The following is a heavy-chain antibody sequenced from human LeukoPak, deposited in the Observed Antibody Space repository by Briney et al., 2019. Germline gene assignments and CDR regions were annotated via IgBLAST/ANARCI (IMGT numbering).Heavy chain of an antibody. Sequence: SETLSLTCTVSGGSISGYYWSWLRQPPGKGLEWIGYIYYSGNTKYNPSLKSRVTTSEDTSKNQFSLTLSSVTAADTAMYYCARHSGSSWSYFDHWGQGILVTVSS. V-gene: IGHV4-59*08. CDR3: ARHSGSSWSYFDH. CDR1: GGSISGYY. J-gene: IGHJ4*02. CDR2: IYYSGNT. D-gene: IGHD6-13*01.